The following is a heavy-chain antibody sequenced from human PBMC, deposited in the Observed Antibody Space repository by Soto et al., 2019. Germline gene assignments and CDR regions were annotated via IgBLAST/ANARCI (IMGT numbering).Heavy chain of an antibody. J-gene: IGHJ3*02. V-gene: IGHV4-39*01. CDR1: GGSISSSSYY. D-gene: IGHD3-9*01. CDR2: IYYSGST. CDR3: ARPYDILTGSKRKGYAFDI. Sequence: SETLSLTCTVSGGSISSSSYYWGWIRQPPGKGLEWIGSIYYSGSTYYNPSLKSRVTISVDTSKNQFSLKLSSVTAADTAVYYCARPYDILTGSKRKGYAFDIWGQGTMVTVSS.